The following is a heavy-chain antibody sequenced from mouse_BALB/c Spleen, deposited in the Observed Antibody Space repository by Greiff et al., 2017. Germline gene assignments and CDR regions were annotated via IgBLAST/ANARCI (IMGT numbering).Heavy chain of an antibody. CDR2: IYPGSGST. V-gene: IGHV1-55*01. J-gene: IGHJ2*01. Sequence: VQLQQPGAELVKPGTSVKLSCKASGYNFTSYWINWVKLRPGQGLEWIGDIYPGSGSTNYNEKFKSKATLTVDTSSSTAYMQLSSLASEDSALYYCARGEYGNYFDYWGQGTTLTVSS. CDR3: ARGEYGNYFDY. D-gene: IGHD2-10*02. CDR1: GYNFTSYW.